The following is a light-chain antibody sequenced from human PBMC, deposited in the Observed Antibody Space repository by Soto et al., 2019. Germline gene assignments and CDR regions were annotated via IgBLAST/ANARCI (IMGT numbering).Light chain of an antibody. J-gene: IGKJ1*01. V-gene: IGKV1-39*01. Sequence: DIQMTQSPSSLSASVGDRVTITCRASQTITNYLNWYQQKPGKAPKFLIYAASSLQSGVPSRFSGSGSGTDFTLTISGLQPEDSATYYCQQSYSTPRTFGQGTKVDIK. CDR2: AAS. CDR1: QTITNY. CDR3: QQSYSTPRT.